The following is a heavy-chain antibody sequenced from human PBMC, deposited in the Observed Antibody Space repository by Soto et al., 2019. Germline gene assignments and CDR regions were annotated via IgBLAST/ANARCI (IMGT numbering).Heavy chain of an antibody. CDR3: TSGRFLENYYYYGMDV. J-gene: IGHJ6*02. D-gene: IGHD3-3*01. CDR1: GFTFSGSA. V-gene: IGHV3-73*01. CDR2: IRSKANSYAT. Sequence: GGSLRLSCAASGFTFSGSARHWVRQASGKGLEWVGRIRSKANSYATAYAASVKGRFTISRDDSKNTAYLQMNSLKTEDTAVYYCTSGRFLENYYYYGMDVWGQGTTVTVSS.